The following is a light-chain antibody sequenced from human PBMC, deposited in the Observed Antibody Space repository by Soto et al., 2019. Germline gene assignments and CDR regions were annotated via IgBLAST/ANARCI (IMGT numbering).Light chain of an antibody. CDR1: QSVSSN. Sequence: ELVMTQSPATLSVSPGARATLSCRASQSVSSNLAWYQQKPGQAPRLLIYGASTRATGIPARFSGSGSGTEFTLTISSLQSEDFAVYYGQQYNNWPPGTFGQGTKVEIK. V-gene: IGKV3-15*01. J-gene: IGKJ1*01. CDR2: GAS. CDR3: QQYNNWPPGT.